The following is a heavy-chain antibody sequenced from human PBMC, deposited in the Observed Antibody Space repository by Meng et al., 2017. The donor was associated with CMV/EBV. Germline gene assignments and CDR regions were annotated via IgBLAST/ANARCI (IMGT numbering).Heavy chain of an antibody. J-gene: IGHJ4*02. Sequence: EVRLVGSGGGLVRPGASRTLSCAASRFTVSSNYMSWVRTAPVKGLEWVSVIYSGGSTYYADSVKGRFTISRDNSKNTLYLQMNSLRAADTAVYYCALFGAAAGHDYWGQGTLVTVSS. CDR3: ALFGAAAGHDY. D-gene: IGHD6-13*01. CDR1: RFTVSSNY. V-gene: IGHV3-66*01. CDR2: IYSGGST.